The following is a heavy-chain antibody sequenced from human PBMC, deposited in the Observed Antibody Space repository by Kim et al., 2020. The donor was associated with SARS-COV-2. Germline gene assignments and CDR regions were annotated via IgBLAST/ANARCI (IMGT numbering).Heavy chain of an antibody. CDR1: GGSITSYY. CDR2: IYYSGST. V-gene: IGHV4-59*08. J-gene: IGHJ6*02. CDR3: ARHRGNGMDV. Sequence: SETLSLTCAVSGGSITSYYWSWIRQPPGKGLEWIGHIYYSGSTNYNPSLKSRVTISVDTSKNQFSLKMSSVTTADTAVFYCARHRGNGMDVWGQGTTVT.